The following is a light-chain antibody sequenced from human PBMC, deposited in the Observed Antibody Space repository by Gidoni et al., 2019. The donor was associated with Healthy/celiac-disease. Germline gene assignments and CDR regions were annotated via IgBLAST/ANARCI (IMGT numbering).Light chain of an antibody. V-gene: IGKV1-33*01. Sequence: DIRMTQSPSSLSASVGDRVTITCQASQDISNYLNWYQQKPGKAPKPLIYDASNLETGVPSRFSGSGSGTDFTFTISSLQPEDIATYYCQQYDNLLTFGPGTKVDIK. CDR3: QQYDNLLT. CDR1: QDISNY. CDR2: DAS. J-gene: IGKJ3*01.